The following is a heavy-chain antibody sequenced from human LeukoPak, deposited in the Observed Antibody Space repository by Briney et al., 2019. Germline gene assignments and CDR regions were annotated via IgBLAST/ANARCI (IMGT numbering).Heavy chain of an antibody. Sequence: PGGSLRLSCAAPGFTFSRYAMSWVRQAPGRGLEWVSAISGSGGSTYYADSVKGRFTISRDNSKNTLYLQMNSLRAEDTAVYYCAKDLSRHIVVVTALVDYWGQGTLVTVSS. D-gene: IGHD2-21*02. CDR1: GFTFSRYA. J-gene: IGHJ4*02. V-gene: IGHV3-23*01. CDR3: AKDLSRHIVVVTALVDY. CDR2: ISGSGGST.